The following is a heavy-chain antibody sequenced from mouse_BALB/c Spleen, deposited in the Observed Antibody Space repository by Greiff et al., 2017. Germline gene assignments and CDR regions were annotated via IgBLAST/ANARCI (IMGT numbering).Heavy chain of an antibody. Sequence: EVQGVESGGGLVQPGGSLRLSCATSGFTFTDYYMSWVRQPPGKALEWLGFIRNKANGYTTEYSASVKGPFTISKDNSQSILYRQMNTLRAEDSATYYCAGDIGYYVDYWGQGTTLTVSS. CDR3: AGDIGYYVDY. V-gene: IGHV7-3*02. CDR2: IRNKANGYTT. J-gene: IGHJ2*01. CDR1: GFTFTDYY.